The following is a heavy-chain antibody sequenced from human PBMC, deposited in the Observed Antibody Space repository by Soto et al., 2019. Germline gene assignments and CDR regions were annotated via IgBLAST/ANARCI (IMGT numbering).Heavy chain of an antibody. J-gene: IGHJ4*02. CDR2: YSWDGEK. Sequence: ITLKESGPTLVKPTQTLTLTCTFSGFSLNTRGVGVGWSRQPPGKALEWLALYSWDGEKRYSPSLKSRLTITKDTSENQVVLTMTNMDPVETATYYSAHRRGDLSTGHYYFDYWGQGTLVSVSS. CDR3: AHRRGDLSTGHYYFDY. D-gene: IGHD3-9*01. CDR1: GFSLNTRGVG. V-gene: IGHV2-5*02.